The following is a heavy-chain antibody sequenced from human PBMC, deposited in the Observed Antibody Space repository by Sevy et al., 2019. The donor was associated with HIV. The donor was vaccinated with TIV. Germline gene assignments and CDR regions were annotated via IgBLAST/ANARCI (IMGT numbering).Heavy chain of an antibody. J-gene: IGHJ5*02. CDR2: FDSQDGET. Sequence: ASVKVSCKVSGYTLTKLSIHWVRQAPGKGLEWMGDFDSQDGETIYSQRFQGRVTMTVDTPTDTAYMDLSSLTSEDTAVYYCATVGLRYYSGSSSYQGDWFDPWCQGTLVTVSS. D-gene: IGHD2-15*01. CDR1: GYTLTKLS. CDR3: ATVGLRYYSGSSSYQGDWFDP. V-gene: IGHV1-24*01.